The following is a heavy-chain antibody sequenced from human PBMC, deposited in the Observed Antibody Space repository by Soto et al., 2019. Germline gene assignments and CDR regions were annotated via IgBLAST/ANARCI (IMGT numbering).Heavy chain of an antibody. CDR2: ISSSSSYI. Sequence: PGGSLRLSCAASGFTFSSYSMNWVRQAPGKGLEWVSSISSSSSYIYYADSVKGRFTISRDNAKNSLYLQMNSLGAEDTAVYYCARAYYYDSSGYQPFDYWGQGTLVTVSS. CDR3: ARAYYYDSSGYQPFDY. CDR1: GFTFSSYS. V-gene: IGHV3-21*01. D-gene: IGHD3-22*01. J-gene: IGHJ4*02.